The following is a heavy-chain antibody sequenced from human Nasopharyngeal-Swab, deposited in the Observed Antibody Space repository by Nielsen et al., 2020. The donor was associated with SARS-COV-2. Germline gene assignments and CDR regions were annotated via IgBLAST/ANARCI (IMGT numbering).Heavy chain of an antibody. CDR2: ISYDGSNK. D-gene: IGHD5-18*01. CDR3: AKDRDTAMGYYFDY. Sequence: GESLKISCAASGFTFSSYGMHWVRQAPGKGLEWVAVISYDGSNKYYADSVKGRFTISRDNSKNTLYLQMNSLRAGDTAVYYCAKDRDTAMGYYFDYWGQGTLVTVSS. J-gene: IGHJ4*02. V-gene: IGHV3-30*18. CDR1: GFTFSSYG.